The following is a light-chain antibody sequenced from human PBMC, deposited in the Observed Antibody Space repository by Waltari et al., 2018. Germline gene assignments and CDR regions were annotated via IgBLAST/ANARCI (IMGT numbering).Light chain of an antibody. CDR2: SDN. V-gene: IGLV1-44*01. Sequence: QSVLTQPPSASGTPGQRVAIACSGSSSTIETNTVTWYQQLPGTAPKLLIYSDNQRPSGVPDRFSGSKSGTSASLAISGLQSEDEADYYCGAWDDSLNGYVFGTGTKVTVL. CDR1: SSTIETNT. J-gene: IGLJ1*01. CDR3: GAWDDSLNGYV.